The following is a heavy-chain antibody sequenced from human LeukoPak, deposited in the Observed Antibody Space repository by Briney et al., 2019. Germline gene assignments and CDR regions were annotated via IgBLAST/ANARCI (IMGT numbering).Heavy chain of an antibody. Sequence: GGSLRLSCAASGFTVSSKYMSWVRQAPGKGLEWVSVIYTGGTTYYADSVKGRFTISRDTPGNTLYLQMNSLRAEDTAVYYCARSFSSEATAADYWGQGTLVTVSS. CDR3: ARSFSSEATAADY. CDR2: IYTGGTT. J-gene: IGHJ4*02. V-gene: IGHV3-53*01. CDR1: GFTVSSKY. D-gene: IGHD1-26*01.